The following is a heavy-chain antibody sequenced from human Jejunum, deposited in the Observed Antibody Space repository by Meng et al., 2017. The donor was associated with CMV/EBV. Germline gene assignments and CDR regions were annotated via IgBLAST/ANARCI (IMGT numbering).Heavy chain of an antibody. D-gene: IGHD3-22*01. CDR1: Y. Sequence: YMHWVRQAPGQWLEWMGIINPSGGSTSYAQKFQGRVTMTRDTSTSTVYMELSSLRSEDTAVYYCAIGGYYYDSSGYGSLGDAFNIWGQGTMVTVSS. V-gene: IGHV1-46*01. CDR2: INPSGGST. J-gene: IGHJ3*02. CDR3: AIGGYYYDSSGYGSLGDAFNI.